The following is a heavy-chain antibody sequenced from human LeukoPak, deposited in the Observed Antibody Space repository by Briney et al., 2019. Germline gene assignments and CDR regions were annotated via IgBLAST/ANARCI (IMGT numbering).Heavy chain of an antibody. V-gene: IGHV4-59*01. Sequence: KPSETLSLTCTVSGGSISSYYWSWIRQPPGKGLEWIGYIYYSGSTNYNPSLKIRVTISVDTSKNQFSLKLSSVTAADTAVYYCAGGAYDYVWGSYRHKPFDYWGQGTLVTVSS. J-gene: IGHJ4*02. CDR3: AGGAYDYVWGSYRHKPFDY. CDR2: IYYSGST. CDR1: GGSISSYY. D-gene: IGHD3-16*02.